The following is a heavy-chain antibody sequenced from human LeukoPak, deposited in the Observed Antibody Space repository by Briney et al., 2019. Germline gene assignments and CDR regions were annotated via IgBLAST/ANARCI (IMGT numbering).Heavy chain of an antibody. CDR3: ARHGYSSGSLAWFDP. Sequence: PSETLSLTCTVAGGSISSYYWSWIRQPPGKGLEWIGYIYYSGSTNYNPSLKSRVTISVDTSKNQFSLKLSSVTAADTAVYYCARHGYSSGSLAWFDPWGQGTQVTVS. J-gene: IGHJ5*02. D-gene: IGHD6-19*01. CDR1: GGSISSYY. CDR2: IYYSGST. V-gene: IGHV4-59*01.